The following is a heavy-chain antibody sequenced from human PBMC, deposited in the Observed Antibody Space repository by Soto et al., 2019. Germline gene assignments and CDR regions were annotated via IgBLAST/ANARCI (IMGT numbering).Heavy chain of an antibody. CDR3: AKGKEEDIVVVVAATSWFDP. CDR1: GFAFSSYA. D-gene: IGHD2-15*01. J-gene: IGHJ5*02. V-gene: IGHV3-23*01. Sequence: PGGSLRLSCAASGFAFSSYAMSWVRQAPGKGLEWVSAISGSGGSTYYADSVKGRFTISRDNSKNTLYLQMNSLRAEDTAVYYCAKGKEEDIVVVVAATSWFDPWGQGTLVTVSS. CDR2: ISGSGGST.